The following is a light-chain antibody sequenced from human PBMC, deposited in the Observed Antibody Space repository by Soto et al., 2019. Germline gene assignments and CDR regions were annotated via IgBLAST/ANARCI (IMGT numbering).Light chain of an antibody. CDR2: DAS. CDR1: QSVSSSH. Sequence: ETVLTQSPGTLSLSPGERATLFCRAGQSVSSSHLAWYQQKPGQAPRLLIYDASKRATGISARFSGSGSGTDFTLIISSLEPEDFAVYYCQQCSNWPPKWTFGQGTKVDIK. J-gene: IGKJ1*01. V-gene: IGKV3D-20*02. CDR3: QQCSNWPPKWT.